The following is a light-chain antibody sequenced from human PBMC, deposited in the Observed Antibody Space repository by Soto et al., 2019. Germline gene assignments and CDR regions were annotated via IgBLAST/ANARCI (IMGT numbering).Light chain of an antibody. CDR1: QSISSW. CDR2: AAS. J-gene: IGKJ1*01. Sequence: DIQMTQSPSSVSASVGDRVTITCRASQSISSWLAWYQQIPGKAPKLLIYAASSLQGGVPSRFSGSGSGTDFARTSSSLQPEDFATYFCQQVDTFPWTFGQGTKVEI. V-gene: IGKV1-12*01. CDR3: QQVDTFPWT.